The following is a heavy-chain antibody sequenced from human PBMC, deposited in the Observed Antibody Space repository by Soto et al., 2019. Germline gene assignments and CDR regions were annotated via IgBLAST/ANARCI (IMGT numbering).Heavy chain of an antibody. J-gene: IGHJ6*02. Sequence: SETLSLTCTVSGGSVSSGSYYWSWIRQPPGKGLEWIGYIYYSGSTNYTPSLKSRVTISVDTSKKQLSLKLSSVTAADTAGYYCARSGSYEPESYDYYYGMDVWGQGTTVTVSS. CDR3: ARSGSYEPESYDYYYGMDV. CDR2: IYYSGST. CDR1: GGSVSSGSYY. D-gene: IGHD1-26*01. V-gene: IGHV4-61*01.